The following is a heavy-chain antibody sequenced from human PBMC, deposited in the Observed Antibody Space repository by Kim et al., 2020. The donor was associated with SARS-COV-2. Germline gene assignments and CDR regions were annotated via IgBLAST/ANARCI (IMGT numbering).Heavy chain of an antibody. CDR3: ARSGYSGYDRLDY. CDR2: IYYSGST. V-gene: IGHV4-39*01. Sequence: SETLSLTCTVSGGSISSSSYYWGWIRQPPGKGLEWIGSIYYSGSTYYNPSLKSRVTISVDTSKNQFSLKLSSVTAADTAVYYCARSGYSGYDRLDYWGQGTLVTVSS. D-gene: IGHD5-12*01. J-gene: IGHJ4*02. CDR1: GGSISSSSYY.